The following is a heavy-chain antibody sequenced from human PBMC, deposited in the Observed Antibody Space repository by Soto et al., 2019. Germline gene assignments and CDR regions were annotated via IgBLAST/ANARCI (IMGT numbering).Heavy chain of an antibody. V-gene: IGHV3-48*03. CDR2: ISGSDSTI. CDR3: ARDRVFDY. CDR1: GFTFRSYE. J-gene: IGHJ4*02. Sequence: PGGSLRLSCAASGFTFRSYEMNWVRQAPGKGLEWVSYISGSDSTIYYVDSVKGRFTISRDNAKNSLYLQMTSLRAEDTAVYYCARDRVFDYWGQGTLVTVSS.